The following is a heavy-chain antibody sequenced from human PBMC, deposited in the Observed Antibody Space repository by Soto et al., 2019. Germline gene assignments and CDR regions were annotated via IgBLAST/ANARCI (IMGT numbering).Heavy chain of an antibody. CDR3: ARWSGLRIQNRHFDY. J-gene: IGHJ4*02. Sequence: QVQLVESGGGLVKPGGSLRLSCAASGFTFSDYYTSWIRQAPGKGLEWVSYISSSSSYTNYADSVKGRFTISRDNAKNSLYLQMNSLRAEDTAVYYCARWSGLRIQNRHFDYWGQGTLVTVSS. V-gene: IGHV3-11*06. CDR2: ISSSSSYT. CDR1: GFTFSDYY. D-gene: IGHD3-3*01.